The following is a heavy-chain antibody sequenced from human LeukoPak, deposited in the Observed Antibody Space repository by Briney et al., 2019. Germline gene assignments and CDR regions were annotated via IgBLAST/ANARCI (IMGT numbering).Heavy chain of an antibody. Sequence: SETLSLTCTVSGGSISSSSYYWGWIRQPPGKGLEWIGSIYYSGSTYYNPSLKSRVTISVDTSKNKFSLKLSSVTAADTAVYYCARYKEWFDLWGQGTLVTVSS. J-gene: IGHJ5*02. V-gene: IGHV4-39*01. D-gene: IGHD1-14*01. CDR3: ARYKEWFDL. CDR2: IYYSGST. CDR1: GGSISSSSYY.